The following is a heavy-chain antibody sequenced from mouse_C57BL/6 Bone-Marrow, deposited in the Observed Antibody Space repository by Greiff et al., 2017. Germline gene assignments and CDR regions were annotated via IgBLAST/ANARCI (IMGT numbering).Heavy chain of an antibody. D-gene: IGHD1-1*01. V-gene: IGHV5-6*01. CDR1: GFTFSSYG. CDR2: ISSGGSYT. CDR3: ARSAVVAPLDY. J-gene: IGHJ2*01. Sequence: EVKLMESGGDLVKPGGSLKLSCAASGFTFSSYGMSWVRQTPDKRLEWVATISSGGSYTYYPDSVKGRFTISRDNAKNTLYLQMSSLKSEDTAMCCCARSAVVAPLDYWGQGTTLTVSS.